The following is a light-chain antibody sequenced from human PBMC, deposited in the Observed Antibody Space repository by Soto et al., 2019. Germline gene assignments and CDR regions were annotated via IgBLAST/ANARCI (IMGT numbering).Light chain of an antibody. J-gene: IGLJ1*01. V-gene: IGLV2-14*01. Sequence: QSALTQPASVSGYPGQSITTSCTGSSSDVGGYEFVSWYQQHPGKAPKLVISEVSVRPSGISDRFSGSKSGNTASLTISGLQADDEASYYCSSYTITTALVFGSGTKVTVL. CDR3: SSYTITTALV. CDR2: EVS. CDR1: SSDVGGYEF.